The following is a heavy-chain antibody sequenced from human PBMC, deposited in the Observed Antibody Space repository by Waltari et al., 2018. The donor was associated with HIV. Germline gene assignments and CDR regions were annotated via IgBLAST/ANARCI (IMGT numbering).Heavy chain of an antibody. CDR1: GFTFSNAW. CDR3: TTDGDLYFDY. V-gene: IGHV3-15*01. Sequence: EVQLVESGGGLVKPGGSLRLSCAASGFTFSNAWMSWVRQAPWKGLSGGGRNKSKPDSWTRDYAAPVKGRFTISRDDSKNTLYLQMNSLKTEDTAVYYCTTDGDLYFDYWGQGTLVTVSS. D-gene: IGHD7-27*01. J-gene: IGHJ4*02. CDR2: NKSKPDSWTR.